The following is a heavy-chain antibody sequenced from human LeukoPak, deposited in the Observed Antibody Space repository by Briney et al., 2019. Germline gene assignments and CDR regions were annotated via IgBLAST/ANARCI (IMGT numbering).Heavy chain of an antibody. J-gene: IGHJ4*02. CDR1: GFSFISYW. Sequence: GGSLRLSRAASGFSFISYWMHWVRQGPGKGLEWVSRINSDGSSISYANSVKGRFTISRDNAKNTLYLQMNSLRAEDTAVYYCARISYSRNFDYWGQGTLVTVSS. V-gene: IGHV3-74*01. D-gene: IGHD2-15*01. CDR3: ARISYSRNFDY. CDR2: INSDGSSI.